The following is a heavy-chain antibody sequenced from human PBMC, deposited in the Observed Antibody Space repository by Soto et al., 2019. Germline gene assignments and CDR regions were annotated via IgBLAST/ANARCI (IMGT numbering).Heavy chain of an antibody. D-gene: IGHD5-12*01. Sequence: QLQLQESGPGLVKPSETLSLTCTVSGGSISSSSYYWGWIRQPPGKGLEWIGSIYYSGSTYYNPSLKSRVTISVDTSKNQFSLKLSSVTAADTAVYYCARRVGYKNYFDYWGQGTLVTVSS. J-gene: IGHJ4*02. CDR3: ARRVGYKNYFDY. V-gene: IGHV4-39*01. CDR1: GGSISSSSYY. CDR2: IYYSGST.